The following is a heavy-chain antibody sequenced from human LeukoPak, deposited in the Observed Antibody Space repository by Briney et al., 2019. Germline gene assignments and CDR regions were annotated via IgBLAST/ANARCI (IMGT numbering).Heavy chain of an antibody. D-gene: IGHD3-10*01. V-gene: IGHV4-59*01. CDR2: ISYRGST. J-gene: IGHJ4*02. Sequence: SETLSLTCTVSGGSISSYYWSWIRQPPGKGLECIGYISYRGSTNYNPSLKSRVTISIDTSKNQFSLKLSSVTTADTAVYYCARDFGLRGVPLDYWGQGTLVTVSS. CDR1: GGSISSYY. CDR3: ARDFGLRGVPLDY.